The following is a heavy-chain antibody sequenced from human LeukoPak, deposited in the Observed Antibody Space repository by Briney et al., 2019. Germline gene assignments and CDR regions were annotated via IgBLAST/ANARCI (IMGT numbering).Heavy chain of an antibody. CDR1: GYTFTNVA. CDR2: INTGNGKT. CDR3: ARGYWVAAASKGRAYFLDH. V-gene: IGHV1-3*04. J-gene: IGHJ4*02. Sequence: ASVKVSCKASGYTFTNVAMHWVRQAPGQSLEVMGWINTGNGKTRYSQNFQDRVIITRDTSASTVYMELSSLRSEDTAVYYCARGYWVAAASKGRAYFLDHWGQGTLVTVSP. D-gene: IGHD6-25*01.